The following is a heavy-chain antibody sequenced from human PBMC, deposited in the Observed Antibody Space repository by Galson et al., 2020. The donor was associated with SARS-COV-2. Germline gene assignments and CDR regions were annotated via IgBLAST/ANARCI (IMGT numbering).Heavy chain of an antibody. Sequence: GGSLRLSCTASGFTFDDYGMHWVRRAPGKGLEWVSEINWHGGGTSYPDSVRGRFTISRDNARNSLYLQMNSLRAEDTAFYHCARNHCTNGVCHTIPDYWGQGTLVTVSS. CDR1: GFTFDDYG. D-gene: IGHD2-8*01. V-gene: IGHV3-20*01. J-gene: IGHJ4*02. CDR2: INWHGGGT. CDR3: ARNHCTNGVCHTIPDY.